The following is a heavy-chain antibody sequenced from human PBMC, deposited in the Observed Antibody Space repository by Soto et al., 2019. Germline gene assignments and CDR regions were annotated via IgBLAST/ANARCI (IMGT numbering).Heavy chain of an antibody. CDR2: ISGTGGGT. Sequence: EVHLLESGGGLVQPGGSLRLSCAASGFTFSNYAMTWVRKAPGKGLEWVSDISGTGGGTNNADSAKGRFTTSRDSSKNTLYQQIDSLTAEDPAVYYCAQRADYGSGIREYHGMDVWGQGTGVTFSS. J-gene: IGHJ6*02. D-gene: IGHD3-10*01. CDR3: AQRADYGSGIREYHGMDV. CDR1: GFTFSNYA. V-gene: IGHV3-23*01.